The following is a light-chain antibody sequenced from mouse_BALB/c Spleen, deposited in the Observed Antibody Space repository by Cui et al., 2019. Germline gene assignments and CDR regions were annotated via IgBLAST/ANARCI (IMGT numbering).Light chain of an antibody. CDR2: STS. CDR3: HQWSSYPWT. CDR1: SSVSY. Sequence: QIVLTQSPAIMSASLGEEITLPCSASSSVSYMHWYQQKSGTSPKQFIYSTSNLASGVPSRFSGSGSGTFYSLTISSVEAEDAADYYCHQWSSYPWTFGGGTKLEIK. V-gene: IGKV4-80*01. J-gene: IGKJ1*01.